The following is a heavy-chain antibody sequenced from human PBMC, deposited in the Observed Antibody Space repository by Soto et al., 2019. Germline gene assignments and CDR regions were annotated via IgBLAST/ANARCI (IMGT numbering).Heavy chain of an antibody. V-gene: IGHV1-69*13. CDR3: ARLYCISTSCYRNWFDP. J-gene: IGHJ5*02. D-gene: IGHD2-2*01. CDR1: GVTFSSYA. Sequence: GASAKVSCKASGVTFSSYAICWVRQAPGQGLEWMGGIIPIFGTANYAQKFQGRVTITADESTSTTYMELSSLRSEDTAVYYCARLYCISTSCYRNWFDPWGQGTLVTVSS. CDR2: IIPIFGTA.